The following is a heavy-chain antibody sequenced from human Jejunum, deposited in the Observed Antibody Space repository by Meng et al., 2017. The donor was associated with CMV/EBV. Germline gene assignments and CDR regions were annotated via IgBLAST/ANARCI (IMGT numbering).Heavy chain of an antibody. CDR2: IYHSGRT. D-gene: IGHD4-17*01. CDR3: TTLYGDSIS. V-gene: IGHV4-4*02. Sequence: VQLQESGPGLVKPSGTLSLTCDVSGGSIRNDQWWSLVRPAPGKGLEWIGEIYHSGRTNYNPSVKSRVSMSVDKSQNHFSLRLSSVTAADTAVYYCTTLYGDSISWGQGTLVTVSS. CDR1: GGSIRNDQW. J-gene: IGHJ4*02.